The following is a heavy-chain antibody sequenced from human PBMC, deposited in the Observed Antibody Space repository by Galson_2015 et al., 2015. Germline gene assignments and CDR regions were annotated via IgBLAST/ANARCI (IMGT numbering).Heavy chain of an antibody. CDR3: AKDRLTGTTLTSYYYGMDV. D-gene: IGHD1-20*01. CDR2: ISYDGSNK. Sequence: SLRLSCAASGFTFSSYGMHWVRQAPGKGLEWVAVISYDGSNKYYADSVKGRFTISRDNSKNTLYLQMNSLRAEDTAVYYCAKDRLTGTTLTSYYYGMDVWRQGTTVTVSS. J-gene: IGHJ6*02. V-gene: IGHV3-30*18. CDR1: GFTFSSYG.